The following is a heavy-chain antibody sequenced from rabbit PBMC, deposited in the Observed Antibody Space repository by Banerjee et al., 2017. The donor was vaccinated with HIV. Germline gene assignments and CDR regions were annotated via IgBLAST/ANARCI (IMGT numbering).Heavy chain of an antibody. V-gene: IGHV1S40*01. CDR1: GFSFSNGYV. J-gene: IGHJ3*01. D-gene: IGHD1-1*01. CDR2: INTSSGNT. CDR3: ARDGDTNFYLDYGPIRLDL. Sequence: QSLEESGGDLVKPEGSLTLTCTASGFSFSNGYVMCWVRQAPGKGLEWIACINTSSGNTVYATWAKGRFTISKTSWTTVTLQMTSLTAADTATYFCARDGDTNFYLDYGPIRLDLWGQGTLVTVS.